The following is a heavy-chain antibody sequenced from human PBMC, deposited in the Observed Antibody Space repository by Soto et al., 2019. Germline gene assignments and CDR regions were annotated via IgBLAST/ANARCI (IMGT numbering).Heavy chain of an antibody. D-gene: IGHD6-19*01. CDR3: AXYGDVCSGAHCHRHFNY. CDR2: IKEDGSDS. J-gene: IGHJ4*02. Sequence: GGSLRLSCVASQFTFDKYWMNWVRQAPGKGLEWVANIKEDGSDSRYVDSVKGRFTISRDNAKKSLYLQMDSLRAEDTAVYYCAXYGDVCSGAHCHRHFNYWGQGTLVTVSS. CDR1: QFTFDKYW. V-gene: IGHV3-7*03.